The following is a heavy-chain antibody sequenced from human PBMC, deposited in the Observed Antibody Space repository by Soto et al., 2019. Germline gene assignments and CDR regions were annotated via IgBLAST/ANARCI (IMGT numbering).Heavy chain of an antibody. D-gene: IGHD6-6*01. V-gene: IGHV4-31*03. CDR3: ARDTSSSSFDY. CDR1: GGSISSGGYY. CDR2: IYYSGST. J-gene: IGHJ4*02. Sequence: QVQLQESGPGLVKPSQTLSLTCTVSGGSISSGGYYSSWIRQHPGKGLERIGYIYYSGSTYYNPSLKSRVTISVDTSKNQFYLKLSSVTAADTAVYYCARDTSSSSFDYWVQGTLVTVSS.